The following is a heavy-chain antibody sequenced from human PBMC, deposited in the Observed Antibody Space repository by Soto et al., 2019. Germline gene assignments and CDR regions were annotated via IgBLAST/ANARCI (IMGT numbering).Heavy chain of an antibody. Sequence: QVQLVQSGAEVKKPGSSVRVSCKASGGTFSSYAVSWVRQAPGQGLEWMGGIIPILSTANYTQKFQGRVTITADRSSSTAYMELSSLRSEDTAIYYCAMKSGVYGDYLYFDYWGQGTLITVSS. J-gene: IGHJ4*02. CDR3: AMKSGVYGDYLYFDY. CDR1: GGTFSSYA. D-gene: IGHD4-17*01. V-gene: IGHV1-69*06. CDR2: IIPILSTA.